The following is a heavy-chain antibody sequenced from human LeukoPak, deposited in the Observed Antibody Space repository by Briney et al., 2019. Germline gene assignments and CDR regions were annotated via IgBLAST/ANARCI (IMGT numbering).Heavy chain of an antibody. CDR1: GYTLTELS. CDR3: ATAGKQQWLKTLKKWFDP. D-gene: IGHD6-19*01. J-gene: IGHJ5*02. V-gene: IGHV1-24*01. CDR2: FDPEDGET. Sequence: ASVKVSCKVSGYTLTELSMHWVRQAPGKGLEWMGGFDPEDGETIYAQKFQGRVTMTEDTSTDTAYMELSSLRSEDTAVYYCATAGKQQWLKTLKKWFDPWGQGTLVTVSS.